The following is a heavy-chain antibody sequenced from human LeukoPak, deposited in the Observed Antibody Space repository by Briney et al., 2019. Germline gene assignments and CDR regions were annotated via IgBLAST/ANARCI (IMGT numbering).Heavy chain of an antibody. D-gene: IGHD5-18*01. V-gene: IGHV1-69*06. Sequence: SVKVSCKASGGTFSSYAISWVRQAPGQGLEWMGGIIPIFGTANYAQKFQGRVTITADKSTSTAYMELSSLRSEDTAVYYCARDPYGYPGHRFDYWGQGALVTVSS. CDR3: ARDPYGYPGHRFDY. CDR1: GGTFSSYA. CDR2: IIPIFGTA. J-gene: IGHJ4*02.